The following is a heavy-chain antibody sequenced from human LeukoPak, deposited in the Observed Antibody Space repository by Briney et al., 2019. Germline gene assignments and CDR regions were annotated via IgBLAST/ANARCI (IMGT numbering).Heavy chain of an antibody. CDR3: ARDRRYYDNSGHFFFDY. CDR2: IFHTGST. V-gene: IGHV4-38-2*02. D-gene: IGHD3-22*01. J-gene: IGHJ4*02. Sequence: SETLSLTCTVSGYSISSGYYWGWIRQPPGKGLEWIGSIFHTGSTFYSPSLRSRVTISVDTSKNQFSLKLSSVTAADTAMYYCARDRRYYDNSGHFFFDYWGQGTLVPVSS. CDR1: GYSISSGYY.